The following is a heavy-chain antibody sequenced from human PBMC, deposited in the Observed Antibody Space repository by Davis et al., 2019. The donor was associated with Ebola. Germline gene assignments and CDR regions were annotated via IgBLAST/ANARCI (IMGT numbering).Heavy chain of an antibody. J-gene: IGHJ4*02. CDR1: PFTFEDYT. CDR2: INWDGSLT. Sequence: GGSLRLSCGGSPFTFEDYTMHWVRQVPGKGLEWVSLINWDGSLTYYADSVKGRFTISRDNNKKSLYLQMRSLRTDDSALYYCAVGAAVITPLDSWGQGTLVTVSS. CDR3: AVGAAVITPLDS. V-gene: IGHV3-43*01. D-gene: IGHD4-23*01.